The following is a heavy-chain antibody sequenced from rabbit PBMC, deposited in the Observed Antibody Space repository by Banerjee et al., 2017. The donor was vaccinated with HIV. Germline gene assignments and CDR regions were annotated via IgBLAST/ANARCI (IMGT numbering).Heavy chain of an antibody. CDR3: ARSTSGYDIGDL. V-gene: IGHV1S45*01. D-gene: IGHD1-1*01. J-gene: IGHJ4*01. Sequence: QQQLEESGGGLVKPGGTLTLTCKASGIDFSSYYRMCWVRQAPGRGLELIACIYAGSSDYTYYASWAKGRFTISKTSSTTVTLQMTSLTAADTATYFCARSTSGYDIGDLWGQGTLVTVS. CDR2: IYAGSSDYT. CDR1: GIDFSSYYR.